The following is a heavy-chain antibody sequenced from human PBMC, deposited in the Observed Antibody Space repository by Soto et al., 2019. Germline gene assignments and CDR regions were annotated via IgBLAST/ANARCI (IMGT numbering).Heavy chain of an antibody. Sequence: GGSLRLSCAVSGFNFSDFGLHWVRQAPGKGLEWLAVVSSDGSAKMYGDSVKRGITISRDNTEKNFYLQMNRLRIDDAAVYFWEKDISRGPIGVSLGSWGQGALVTVSS. J-gene: IGHJ4*02. CDR1: GFNFSDFG. CDR2: VSSDGSAK. CDR3: EKDISRGPIGVSLGS. V-gene: IGHV3-30*18. D-gene: IGHD3-10*01.